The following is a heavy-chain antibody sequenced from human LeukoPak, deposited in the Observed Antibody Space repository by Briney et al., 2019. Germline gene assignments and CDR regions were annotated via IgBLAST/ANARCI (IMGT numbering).Heavy chain of an antibody. CDR3: ARQCSSTSCYSY. CDR2: IYYGGST. J-gene: IGHJ4*02. CDR1: GGSISSSTYY. Sequence: SETLSLTCTVSGGSISSSTYYWGWIRQPPGKGLEWIGNIYYGGSTFYNPSLKSRVTISLDTSKNQFSLKLSSVTAADMAVYFCARQCSSTSCYSYWGQGTLVTVSS. D-gene: IGHD2-2*01. V-gene: IGHV4-39*01.